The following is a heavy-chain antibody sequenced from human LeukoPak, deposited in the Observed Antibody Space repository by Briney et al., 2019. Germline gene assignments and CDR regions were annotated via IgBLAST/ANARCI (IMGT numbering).Heavy chain of an antibody. CDR2: INYSGSST. CDR1: GFTFSTYS. Sequence: AGPSLSPSYAASGFTFSTYSMTCVRQAPGQWLECLTSINYSGSSTYYADSVKGRFTISRDNSKNTLYLQMNSLRAEDTAVYYCAKRVDGMVRGFDYWGQGTLVTVSS. V-gene: IGHV3-23*01. J-gene: IGHJ4*02. D-gene: IGHD3-10*01. CDR3: AKRVDGMVRGFDY.